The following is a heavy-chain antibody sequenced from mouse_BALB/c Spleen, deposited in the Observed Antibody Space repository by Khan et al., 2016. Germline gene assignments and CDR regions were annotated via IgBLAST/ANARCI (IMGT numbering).Heavy chain of an antibody. CDR3: AREGLRRGFAY. Sequence: EVELVESGGGLVKPGGSLKLSCAASGFTFSDYYMYWVRQTPEKRLEWVATISDGGSYTSYPDSVKGRFTISRDTAKNNLYLQMSSLKSEDTAMYYCAREGLRRGFAYWGQGTLVTVSA. V-gene: IGHV5-4*02. J-gene: IGHJ3*01. D-gene: IGHD2-4*01. CDR2: ISDGGSYT. CDR1: GFTFSDYY.